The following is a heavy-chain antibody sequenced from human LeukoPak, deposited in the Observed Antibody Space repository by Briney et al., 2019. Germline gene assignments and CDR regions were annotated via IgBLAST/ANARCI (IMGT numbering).Heavy chain of an antibody. V-gene: IGHV3-53*01. CDR1: GFTVSSNY. Sequence: GGSLRLSCAASGFTVSSNYMSWVRQAPGKGLEWVSLIYSGGSTYYADSVKGRFTVSRDNSKNTLYLQMNSLRAEDTAVYYCARSSYTAMAKYYFDYWGQGTQVTVSS. D-gene: IGHD5-18*01. CDR3: ARSSYTAMAKYYFDY. CDR2: IYSGGST. J-gene: IGHJ4*02.